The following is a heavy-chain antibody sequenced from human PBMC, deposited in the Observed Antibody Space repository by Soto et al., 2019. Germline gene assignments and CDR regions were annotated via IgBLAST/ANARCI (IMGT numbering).Heavy chain of an antibody. Sequence: DVMLEESGGAVVQPGGSLRLSGVVSGFTFDEHTMHWVRQAPGKGLEWISLLSWDGGTTYYSESGKGRFTISRDRGTNSLFLQMDSLRPKDTALYYCASVKKKSSPTSGVDFDSWGQGTLVTVSS. D-gene: IGHD3-10*01. CDR2: LSWDGGTT. V-gene: IGHV3-43*01. CDR3: ASVKKKSSPTSGVDFDS. J-gene: IGHJ4*02. CDR1: GFTFDEHT.